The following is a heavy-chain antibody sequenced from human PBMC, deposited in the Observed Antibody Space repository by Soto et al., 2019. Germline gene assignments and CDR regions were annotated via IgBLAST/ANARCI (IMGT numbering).Heavy chain of an antibody. V-gene: IGHV3-30*18. CDR2: TSYDGSNK. CDR3: AKADGTVTTFYFDY. CDR1: GFTFSSYG. D-gene: IGHD4-17*01. Sequence: QVQLVESGGGVVQPGRSLRLSCAASGFTFSSYGMHWVRQAPGKGLEWVAVTSYDGSNKYYADSVKGRFTISRDNSKNTLYLQMNSLRAEDTAVYYCAKADGTVTTFYFDYWGQGTLVTVSS. J-gene: IGHJ4*02.